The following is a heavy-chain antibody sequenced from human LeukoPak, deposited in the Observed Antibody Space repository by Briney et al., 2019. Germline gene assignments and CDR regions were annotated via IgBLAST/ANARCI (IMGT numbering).Heavy chain of an antibody. CDR1: GFTFSSYA. Sequence: GGSLRLSCAASGFTFSSYAMNWVRQAPGKGLEWVSAIGGRGGSTYYADSVKGRFTISRDNSKNTLYLQMNSLRAEDTAIYYCAKSRPGIDVWGQGTTVTVSS. J-gene: IGHJ6*02. V-gene: IGHV3-23*01. CDR2: IGGRGGST. CDR3: AKSRPGIDV.